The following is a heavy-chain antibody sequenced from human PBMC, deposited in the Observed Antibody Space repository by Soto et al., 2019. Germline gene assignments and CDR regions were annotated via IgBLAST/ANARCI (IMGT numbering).Heavy chain of an antibody. V-gene: IGHV3-30*18. J-gene: IGHJ6*02. CDR2: ISYDGSNK. D-gene: IGHD2-15*01. Sequence: GGSLRLSCGASGFTFSSYGMHWVRQAPGKGLEWVAVISYDGSNKYYADSVKGRFTISRDNSKNTLYLQMNSLRAEDTAVYYCAKEVRDIVVVVAATNYGMDVWGQGTTVTVSS. CDR3: AKEVRDIVVVVAATNYGMDV. CDR1: GFTFSSYG.